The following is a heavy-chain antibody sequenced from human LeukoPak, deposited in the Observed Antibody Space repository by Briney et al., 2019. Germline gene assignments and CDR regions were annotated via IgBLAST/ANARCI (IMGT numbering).Heavy chain of an antibody. D-gene: IGHD1-26*01. CDR3: AKDLADSGSYYPD. Sequence: PGGSLRLSCAASGFTFSSNSMNWVRQAPGKGLEWVSAISGSGGSTYYADSVKGRFTISRDNSKNTLYLQMNSLRAEDTAVYYCAKDLADSGSYYPDWGQGTLVTVSS. V-gene: IGHV3-23*01. CDR2: ISGSGGST. J-gene: IGHJ4*02. CDR1: GFTFSSNS.